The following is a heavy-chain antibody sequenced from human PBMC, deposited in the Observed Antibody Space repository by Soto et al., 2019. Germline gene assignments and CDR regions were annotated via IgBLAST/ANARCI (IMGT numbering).Heavy chain of an antibody. CDR2: IMPMFGTP. J-gene: IGHJ4*02. D-gene: IGHD3-3*01. V-gene: IGHV1-69*06. Sequence: ASVKVSCKASGGTFSTYTINWVRQAPGQGLQWVGGIMPMFGTPTYAQEFQGRLTITADKSTGTVYFDLSGLRDEDTAVYYCVRGPENTFGPHHFEHRGQATQGTVSA. CDR1: GGTFSTYT. CDR3: VRGPENTFGPHHFEH.